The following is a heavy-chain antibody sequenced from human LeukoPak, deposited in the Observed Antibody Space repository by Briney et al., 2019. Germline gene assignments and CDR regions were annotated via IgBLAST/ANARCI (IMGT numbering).Heavy chain of an antibody. CDR1: GGSISSGGYS. Sequence: SETLSLTCAVSGGSISSGGYSWSWIRQPPGKGLEWIGYIYHSGSTYYNPSLKSRVTISVDRSKNQFSLKLSSVTAADTAVYYCARGYGSEGAFDIWGQGTMVTVSS. D-gene: IGHD3-10*01. CDR3: ARGYGSEGAFDI. V-gene: IGHV4-30-2*01. J-gene: IGHJ3*02. CDR2: IYHSGST.